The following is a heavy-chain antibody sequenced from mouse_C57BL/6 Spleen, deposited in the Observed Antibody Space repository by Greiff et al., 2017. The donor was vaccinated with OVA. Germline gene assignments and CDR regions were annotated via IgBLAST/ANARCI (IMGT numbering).Heavy chain of an antibody. D-gene: IGHD2-1*01. CDR1: GYTFTSYW. CDR3: ARENRIYYGNYDDY. CDR2: IDPSDSYT. J-gene: IGHJ2*01. V-gene: IGHV1-59*01. Sequence: QVQLQQPGAELVRPGTSVKLSCKASGYTFTSYWMHWVKQRPGQGLEWIGVIDPSDSYTNYNQKFKGKATLTVDTSSSTAYMQLSSLTSEDSAVYYCARENRIYYGNYDDYWGQGTTLTVSS.